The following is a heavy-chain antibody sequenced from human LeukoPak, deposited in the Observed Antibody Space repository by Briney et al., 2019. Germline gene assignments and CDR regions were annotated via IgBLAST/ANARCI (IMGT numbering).Heavy chain of an antibody. D-gene: IGHD3-9*01. CDR1: GYTFTSYG. V-gene: IGHV1-18*01. J-gene: IGHJ4*02. Sequence: ASVKVSCKASGYTFTSYGISWVRQAPGQGLEWMGWISAYNGNTNYAQKLQGRVTMTTDTSTSTAYMELRSLRSDDTAVYYCARDAFDWLSLPSFDYWGQGTLVTVSS. CDR3: ARDAFDWLSLPSFDY. CDR2: ISAYNGNT.